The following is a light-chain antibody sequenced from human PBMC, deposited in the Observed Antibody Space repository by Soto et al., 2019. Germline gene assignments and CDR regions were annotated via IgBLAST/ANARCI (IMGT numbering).Light chain of an antibody. Sequence: QSALTQPASVSGSPGQSITISCTGTSSDVGGYNYVSWYQQHPGKAPILMIYDVSNRPSGVSNRFSGSKSGNTASLTISGLQAEDEADYYCSSYTSSSHVVFGGGTKLTVL. J-gene: IGLJ2*01. CDR2: DVS. CDR3: SSYTSSSHVV. V-gene: IGLV2-14*01. CDR1: SSDVGGYNY.